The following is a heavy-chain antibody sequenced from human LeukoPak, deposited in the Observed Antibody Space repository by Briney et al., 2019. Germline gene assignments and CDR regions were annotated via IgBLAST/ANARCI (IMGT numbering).Heavy chain of an antibody. V-gene: IGHV4-39*01. J-gene: IGHJ4*02. CDR3: ARHRDYYDSSGYYYETYYFDY. CDR1: GGSISSSSYY. D-gene: IGHD3-22*01. CDR2: IYYSGST. Sequence: SETLSLTCTVPGGSISSSSYYWGWIRQPPGKGLEWIGSIYYSGSTYYNPSLKSRVTISVDTSKNQFSLKLSSVTAADTAVYYCARHRDYYDSSGYYYETYYFDYWGQGTLVTVSS.